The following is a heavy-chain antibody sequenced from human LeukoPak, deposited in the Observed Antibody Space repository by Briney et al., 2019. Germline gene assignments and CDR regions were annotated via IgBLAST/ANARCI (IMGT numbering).Heavy chain of an antibody. CDR1: GYTFTDYY. CDR3: ARSSAVAGTTGGY. J-gene: IGHJ4*02. D-gene: IGHD6-19*01. CDR2: INPKSGGT. Sequence: ASVKVSCKASGYTFTDYYIQWVRQAPGQGLEWMGWINPKSGGTNYAQKFQGRVTMTRDTSISTAYMELSRLRSDDTAVYYCARSSAVAGTTGGYWGQGTLVTVSS. V-gene: IGHV1-2*02.